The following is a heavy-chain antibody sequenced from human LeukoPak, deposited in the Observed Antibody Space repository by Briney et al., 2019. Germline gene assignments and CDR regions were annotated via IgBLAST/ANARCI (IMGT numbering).Heavy chain of an antibody. CDR3: ARGDYDSSGYYYFYYYYYMDV. J-gene: IGHJ6*03. V-gene: IGHV4-34*01. CDR2: INHSGST. D-gene: IGHD3-22*01. CDR1: GGSFSGYY. Sequence: SETLSLTCAVYGGSFSGYYWSWIRQPPGKGLEWIGEINHSGSTNYNPSLKSRVTISVDTSKNQFSLKLSSVTAADTAVYYCARGDYDSSGYYYFYYYYYMDVWGKGTTVTVSS.